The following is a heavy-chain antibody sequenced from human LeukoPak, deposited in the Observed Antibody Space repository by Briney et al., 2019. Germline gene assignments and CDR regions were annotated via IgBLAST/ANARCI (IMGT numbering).Heavy chain of an antibody. CDR3: ARGRGRGGIFGNYFDY. D-gene: IGHD2/OR15-2a*01. J-gene: IGHJ4*02. CDR1: GGSISSYY. V-gene: IGHV4-59*01. Sequence: SETLSLTFTVSGGSISSYYWSWIRQPPGKGLEWIGYIYYSGSTNYNPSLKSRVTISVDTSKNQFSLKLSSVTAADTAVYYCARGRGRGGIFGNYFDYWGQGTLVTVSS. CDR2: IYYSGST.